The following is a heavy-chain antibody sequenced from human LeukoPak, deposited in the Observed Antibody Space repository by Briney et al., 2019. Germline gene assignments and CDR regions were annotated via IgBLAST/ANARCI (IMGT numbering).Heavy chain of an antibody. V-gene: IGHV4-31*03. CDR1: GGSISSGGYY. Sequence: SQTLSLICTVSGGSISSGGYYWSWIRQHPGKGLECIGYIYYGGSTYYNPSLKSRVTISVDTSKNQFSQKLSSATAADTAVYYCARQAPTFLDVWGQGTTVTVSS. J-gene: IGHJ6*02. CDR2: IYYGGST. CDR3: ARQAPTFLDV.